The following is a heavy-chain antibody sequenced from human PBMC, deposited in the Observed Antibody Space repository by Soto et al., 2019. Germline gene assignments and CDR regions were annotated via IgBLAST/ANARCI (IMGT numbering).Heavy chain of an antibody. Sequence: QVQLVQSGAEVKKPGSSVKVSYKASGGTFSSYAIRWVRQAPGQGLEWMGGITPIFGAADYAQKFQGRVTITADESTSTAYMELSSLRSEDTAVYYCARDGIAARPIAWFDPWGQGTLVTVSS. V-gene: IGHV1-69*12. J-gene: IGHJ5*02. CDR3: ARDGIAARPIAWFDP. D-gene: IGHD6-6*01. CDR2: ITPIFGAA. CDR1: GGTFSSYA.